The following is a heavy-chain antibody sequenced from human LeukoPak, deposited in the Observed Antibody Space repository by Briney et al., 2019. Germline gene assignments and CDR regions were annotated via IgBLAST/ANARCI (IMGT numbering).Heavy chain of an antibody. J-gene: IGHJ5*02. CDR2: IIPIFGTA. Sequence: ASVKVSCKASGGTFSSYAISWVRQAPGQGLEWMGGIIPIFGTANYAQKFQGRVTITADESTSTAYMELSSLRSEDTAVYYCARDPRARSSGWFGTETQNWFDHWGQGTLVTVSS. CDR1: GGTFSSYA. CDR3: ARDPRARSSGWFGTETQNWFDH. V-gene: IGHV1-69*13. D-gene: IGHD6-19*01.